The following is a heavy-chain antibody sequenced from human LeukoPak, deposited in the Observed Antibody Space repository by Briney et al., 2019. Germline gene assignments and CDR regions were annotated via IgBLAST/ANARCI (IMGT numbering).Heavy chain of an antibody. CDR3: ARSPPLYASGSYYRRAFYRMEV. CDR1: GYTFTSFD. CDR2: MNPDSGNT. J-gene: IGHJ6*02. V-gene: IGHV1-8*01. Sequence: ASVTVSCKASGYTFTSFDINWVRQAPGQGLEWMGWMNPDSGNTVYTQKFQGRVTKTRNTSISTAYMELSSLRSEDTAVYYCARSPPLYASGSYYRRAFYRMEVWGQGTTVTVSS. D-gene: IGHD3-10*01.